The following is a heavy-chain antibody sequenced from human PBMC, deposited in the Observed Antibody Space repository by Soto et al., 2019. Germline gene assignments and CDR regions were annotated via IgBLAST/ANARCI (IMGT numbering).Heavy chain of an antibody. J-gene: IGHJ6*02. CDR2: NNHNCSQT. CDR3: ATKPGYCRGWCPSSYFYYGINV. CDR1: GSTFTSYD. V-gene: IGHV1-8*01. D-gene: IGHD6-13*01. Sequence: VSVKVSCRAPGSTFTSYDINWVRQATGQGLAGMAWNNHNCSQTGYAQKFQDRVTMTRNSSIRTGSLELSSLRSEDTAVYYCATKPGYCRGWCPSSYFYYGINVWRQGNTVTVSS.